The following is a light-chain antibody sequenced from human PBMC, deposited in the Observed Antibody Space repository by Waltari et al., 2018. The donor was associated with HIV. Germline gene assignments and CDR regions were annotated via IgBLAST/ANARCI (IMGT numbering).Light chain of an antibody. Sequence: QSVLTQPPSVSGAPGQRVTISCTGSNSNIGAAYDVHWYQPPPGTAPKAPIYANSDRPSGGPDRFSGSKSGTSASLAITGLQVEDEADYYCQSYDSSLRGGVFGTGTKVTVL. CDR3: QSYDSSLRGGV. CDR2: ANS. V-gene: IGLV1-40*01. CDR1: NSNIGAAYD. J-gene: IGLJ1*01.